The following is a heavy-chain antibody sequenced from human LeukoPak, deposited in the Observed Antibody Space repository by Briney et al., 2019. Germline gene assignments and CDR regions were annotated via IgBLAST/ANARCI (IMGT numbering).Heavy chain of an antibody. J-gene: IGHJ4*02. CDR1: GFSISSHW. D-gene: IGHD5-24*01. CDR3: ADLGPGSMATSPGFDY. Sequence: PRGSLRLSCVASGFSISSHWMSWVRQAPGKGLEWVASLKEDVSARNLVDSVKGRFTISTDNAKNSLYLQMNSLRAEDTALYYCADLGPGSMATSPGFDYWGQGTLVTVSS. CDR2: LKEDVSAR. V-gene: IGHV3-7*03.